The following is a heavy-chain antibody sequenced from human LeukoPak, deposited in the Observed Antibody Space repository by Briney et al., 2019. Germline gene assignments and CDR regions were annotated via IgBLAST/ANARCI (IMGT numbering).Heavy chain of an antibody. CDR1: GGSFSGYY. D-gene: IGHD2/OR15-2a*01. CDR2: INHSGST. V-gene: IGHV4-34*01. J-gene: IGHJ1*01. Sequence: SETLSLTCAVYGGSFSGYYWSWIRQPPGKGLEWIGEINHSGSTNYNPSLKSRVTISVDTSKKQFSLKLSSVTAADTAVYYCARAGYYGFQHWGQGTLVTVSS. CDR3: ARAGYYGFQH.